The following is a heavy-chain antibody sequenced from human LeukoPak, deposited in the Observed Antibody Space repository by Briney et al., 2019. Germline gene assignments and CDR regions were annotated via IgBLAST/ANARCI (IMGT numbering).Heavy chain of an antibody. CDR1: GGTFSSYA. CDR3: AIGPKWELYFDY. J-gene: IGHJ4*02. CDR2: IIPILGIA. V-gene: IGHV1-69*04. Sequence: SVKVSCKASGGTFSSYAISWVRQAPGQGLEWMGRIIPILGIANYAQKFQGRVTMTEDTSTDTAYMELSSLRSEDTAVYYCAIGPKWELYFDYWGQGTLVTVSS. D-gene: IGHD1-26*01.